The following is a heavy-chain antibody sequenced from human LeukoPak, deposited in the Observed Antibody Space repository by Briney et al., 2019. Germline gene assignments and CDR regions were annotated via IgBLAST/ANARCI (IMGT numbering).Heavy chain of an antibody. J-gene: IGHJ6*03. V-gene: IGHV4-39*02. CDR3: ARDQAVVNYYYMDV. D-gene: IGHD2-21*01. CDR2: IYYSGST. CDR1: GGSISSYY. Sequence: SETLSLTCAVSGGSISSYYWSWIRQPPGKGLEWIGSIYYSGSTYYNPSLKSRVTISVDTSKNQFSLKLSSVTAADTAVYYCARDQAVVNYYYMDVWGKGTTVTVSS.